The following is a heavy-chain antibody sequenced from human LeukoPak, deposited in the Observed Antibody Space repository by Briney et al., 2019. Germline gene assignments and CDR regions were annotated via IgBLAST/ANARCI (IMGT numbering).Heavy chain of an antibody. V-gene: IGHV3-66*01. D-gene: IGHD3-22*01. CDR2: IYINDVTT. Sequence: GGSLRLSCAASGFIVSDSHMNWVCQTPGKGLEWVSIIYINDVTTHYADSVKGRFTISIGYAKNTLYLQPYIFRGDDTAVYYCVGSSGGFNCFDPWGQGTLVTVSS. CDR3: VGSSGGFNCFDP. J-gene: IGHJ5*02. CDR1: GFIVSDSH.